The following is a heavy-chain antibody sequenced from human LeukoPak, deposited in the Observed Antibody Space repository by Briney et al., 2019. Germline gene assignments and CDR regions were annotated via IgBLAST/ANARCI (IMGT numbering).Heavy chain of an antibody. Sequence: GGSLRLSCAASGFTFSSYAMSWVRQAPGKGLEWVSAISGSGGSTYYADSVKGRFTISRDNSKNTLYLQMNSLRAEDTAVYYCAKSMLTGYSGCVSFDYWGQGTLVTVSS. J-gene: IGHJ4*02. CDR1: GFTFSSYA. CDR3: AKSMLTGYSGCVSFDY. D-gene: IGHD1-26*01. V-gene: IGHV3-23*01. CDR2: ISGSGGST.